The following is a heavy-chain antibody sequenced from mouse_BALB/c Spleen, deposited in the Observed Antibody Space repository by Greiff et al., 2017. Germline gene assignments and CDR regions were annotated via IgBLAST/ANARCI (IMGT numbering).Heavy chain of an antibody. CDR3: ARLYGNYVEKYEDYAMDY. J-gene: IGHJ4*01. D-gene: IGHD2-1*01. CDR1: GFTFSSYA. CDR2: ISSGGSYT. Sequence: EVKLVESGGGLVKPGGSLKLSCAASGFTFSSYAMSWVRQTPEKRLEWVATISSGGSYTYYPDSVKGRFTISRDNAKNTLYLQMSRLRSEDTAMYYCARLYGNYVEKYEDYAMDYWGQGTSVTVSS. V-gene: IGHV5-9-3*01.